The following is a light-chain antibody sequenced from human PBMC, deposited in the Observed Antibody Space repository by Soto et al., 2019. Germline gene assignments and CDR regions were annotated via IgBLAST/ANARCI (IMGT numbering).Light chain of an antibody. J-gene: IGLJ7*01. V-gene: IGLV2-23*02. CDR1: SGDVGSHNL. CDR2: EVS. CDR3: CSYGGSRAV. Sequence: QSALTQPASVSGSPGQSITISCTGTSGDVGSHNLVSWYQQHPGQAPILMIYEVSKRPLGVSTRFSASKSGNTASLTISGLQAEDEADYYCCSYGGSRAVFGGGTQLTVL.